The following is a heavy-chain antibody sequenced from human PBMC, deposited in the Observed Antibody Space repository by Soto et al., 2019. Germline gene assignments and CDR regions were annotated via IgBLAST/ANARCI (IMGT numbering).Heavy chain of an antibody. CDR2: ISGSSDRT. V-gene: IGHV3-23*01. D-gene: IGHD5-12*01. Sequence: EVQVLESGGDLVQPGGSLRLSCAASGFTIRNYAMSWVRQAPGKALEWVSGISGSSDRTYYADSVKGRFTISEDTSSNTLYLQMNSLRVEDTAVYHCEGSWTWGQGTMVTVSS. J-gene: IGHJ3*01. CDR3: EGSWT. CDR1: GFTIRNYA.